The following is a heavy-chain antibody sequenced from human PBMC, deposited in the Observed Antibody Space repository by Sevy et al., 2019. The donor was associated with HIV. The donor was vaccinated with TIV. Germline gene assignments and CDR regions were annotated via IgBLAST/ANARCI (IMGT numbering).Heavy chain of an antibody. V-gene: IGHV3-30-3*01. J-gene: IGHJ5*01. Sequence: GGSLRLSCAASGFTFSSYAMHWVRQAPGKGLEWVAVISYDGSNKYYADSVKGRFTISRDSAKNSVYVQMNSLRDEDTGVYYCVRDRSSSWFDSWGQGTLVTVSS. D-gene: IGHD6-13*01. CDR2: ISYDGSNK. CDR1: GFTFSSYA. CDR3: VRDRSSSWFDS.